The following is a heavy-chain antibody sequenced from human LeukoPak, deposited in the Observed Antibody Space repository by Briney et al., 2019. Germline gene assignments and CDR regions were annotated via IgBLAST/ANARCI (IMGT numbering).Heavy chain of an antibody. CDR1: GFTFSSYS. D-gene: IGHD3-10*01. V-gene: IGHV3-21*01. J-gene: IGHJ4*02. CDR3: AREATYGSGSYYGY. Sequence: GGSLRLSCAASGFTFSSYSMNWVRQAPGKGLEWVSSISSSSSYIYYEDSVKGRFTISRDNSKNTVDLEMNSLRAEDTAVYYCAREATYGSGSYYGYWGQGTLVTVSS. CDR2: ISSSSSYI.